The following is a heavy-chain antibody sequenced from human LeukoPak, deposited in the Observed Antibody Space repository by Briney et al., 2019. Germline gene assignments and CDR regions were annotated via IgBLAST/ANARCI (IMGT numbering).Heavy chain of an antibody. J-gene: IGHJ4*02. D-gene: IGHD2-21*01. V-gene: IGHV3-23*01. CDR3: AKDGFKCGCFDY. CDR1: GFTFSSYG. CDR2: ISGSGGST. Sequence: GGSLRLSCAASGFTFSSYGMSWVRQAPGKGLEWVSTISGSGGSTYYADSVKGRFTISRDNSKNTLYLQMNSLRAEDTAVYYCAKDGFKCGCFDYWGQGTLVTVSS.